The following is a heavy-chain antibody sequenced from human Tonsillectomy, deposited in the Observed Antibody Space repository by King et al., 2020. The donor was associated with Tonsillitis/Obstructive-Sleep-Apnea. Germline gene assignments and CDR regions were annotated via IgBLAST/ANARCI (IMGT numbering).Heavy chain of an antibody. CDR1: GYPFPSYA. V-gene: IGHV7-4-1*01. CDR3: AREYGDYCSDAFDI. J-gene: IGHJ3*02. CDR2: ITTNTGNP. D-gene: IGHD4-17*01. Sequence: PLVPSGSALQPPGASVKVSCPASGYPFPSYAMNWVRQAPGQGLEWLGWITTNTGNPTYAQGFPGRFVFSLDTSVSTAYLQIRSLKAEDTAVYYCAREYGDYCSDAFDIWGQGTMVTVSS.